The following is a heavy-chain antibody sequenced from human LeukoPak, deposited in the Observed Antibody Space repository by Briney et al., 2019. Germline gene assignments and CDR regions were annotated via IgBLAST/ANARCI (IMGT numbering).Heavy chain of an antibody. V-gene: IGHV3-72*01. D-gene: IGHD3-22*01. J-gene: IGHJ4*02. CDR2: IRKKVNSYTT. CDR3: SRDAPNQSGNSNFDY. Sequence: PGGSLRLSCAASGFTFSDHHMDWVRQAPGRGLEWVGRIRKKVNSYTTEYAASVKGRFTISRDESKNSVYLQMNSLKTEATAVYYCSRDAPNQSGNSNFDYWGQGTLVTVSS. CDR1: GFTFSDHH.